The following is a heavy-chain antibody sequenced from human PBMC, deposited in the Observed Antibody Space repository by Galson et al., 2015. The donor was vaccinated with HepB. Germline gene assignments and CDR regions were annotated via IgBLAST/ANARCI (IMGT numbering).Heavy chain of an antibody. CDR3: ARLRASGYSYGYGFDY. CDR1: GYTFTSYT. J-gene: IGHJ4*02. Sequence: SVKVSCKASGYTFTSYTIHWVRQAPVQRLEWMGWINVGKDNTEYSQKFQGRVTITTDTSASTAYMELSSLRSEDTAVYYCARLRASGYSYGYGFDYWGQGTLVTVSS. V-gene: IGHV1-3*01. CDR2: INVGKDNT. D-gene: IGHD5-18*01.